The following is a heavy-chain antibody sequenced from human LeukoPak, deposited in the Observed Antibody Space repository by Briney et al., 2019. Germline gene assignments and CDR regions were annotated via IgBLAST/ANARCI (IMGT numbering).Heavy chain of an antibody. CDR1: GYTFTGYY. CDR2: INPNSGGT. Sequence: ASVKVSCKASGYTFTGYYMHWVRQAPGQGLEWMGWINPNSGGTNYAQTFQGRVTMTRDTSISTAYMELSRLRSDDTAVYYCARDPPSGLRLGELSLNYWGQGTLVTVSS. D-gene: IGHD3-16*02. V-gene: IGHV1-2*02. CDR3: ARDPPSGLRLGELSLNY. J-gene: IGHJ4*02.